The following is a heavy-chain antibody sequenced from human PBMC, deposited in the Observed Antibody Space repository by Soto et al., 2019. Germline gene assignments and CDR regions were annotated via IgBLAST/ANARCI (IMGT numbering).Heavy chain of an antibody. J-gene: IGHJ6*04. V-gene: IGHV1-69*14. Sequence: QVQLVQSGAEVKKPGSSVKVSCKASGGTFSSYAISWVRQAPGQGLEWMGGIIHIFGTANYAQKFQGRVTITAYKSTSTAYMELGRLRSEYTAVYYCTRECIAARRNVSGMDVCGRGSTVSVSS. CDR2: IIHIFGTA. D-gene: IGHD6-6*01. CDR3: TRECIAARRNVSGMDV. CDR1: GGTFSSYA.